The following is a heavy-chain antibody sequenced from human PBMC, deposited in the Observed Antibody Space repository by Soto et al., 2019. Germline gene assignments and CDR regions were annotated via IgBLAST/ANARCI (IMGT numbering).Heavy chain of an antibody. D-gene: IGHD6-19*01. CDR3: GGISVGS. V-gene: IGHV3-23*01. CDR2: ISDSGGST. J-gene: IGHJ5*02. Sequence: EVQLLESGGGLVQPGGSLRLSCAASGFTFSSYGRNWVRQAPGKGLEWVSVISDSGGSTYYEDSVKGRFTISRDNSKNTLSLQMSSLRAEDTAVYYCGGISVGSWGQGNLVTVSS. CDR1: GFTFSSYG.